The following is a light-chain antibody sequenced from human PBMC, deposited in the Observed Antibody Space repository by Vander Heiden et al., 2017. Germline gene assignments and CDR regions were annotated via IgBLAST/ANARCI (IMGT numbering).Light chain of an antibody. CDR2: STS. V-gene: IGLV7-43*01. Sequence: QTVVTQEPSLTVSPGGTVTLTCASSTGAVTSGYYPNWFQQKPGQAPRALIYSTSNTPAWTPARFSGSLRGGKAALTLAGVQPEDEAEYYCLLYYGGAWVFGGGTKLTVL. J-gene: IGLJ3*02. CDR1: TGAVTSGYY. CDR3: LLYYGGAWV.